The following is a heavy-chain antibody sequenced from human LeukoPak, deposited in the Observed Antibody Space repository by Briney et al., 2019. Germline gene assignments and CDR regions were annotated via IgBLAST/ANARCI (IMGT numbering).Heavy chain of an antibody. CDR3: ARIELYGDQLLY. J-gene: IGHJ4*02. D-gene: IGHD4-17*01. Sequence: PGGSLRLSCAASGFTFSTYWMTWVRQAAGKGLEWVTNIKEDGSGRYYVDSVKGRFTISRDNARNSLHLQMDSLRAEDTAVYYCARIELYGDQLLYWGQGTLVTVSS. CDR2: IKEDGSGR. CDR1: GFTFSTYW. V-gene: IGHV3-7*01.